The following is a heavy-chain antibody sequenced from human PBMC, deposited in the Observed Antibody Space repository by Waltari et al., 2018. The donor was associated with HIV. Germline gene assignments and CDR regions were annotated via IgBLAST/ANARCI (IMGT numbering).Heavy chain of an antibody. CDR3: ARDPGKQAVTRYFDY. CDR2: IHYSGSF. V-gene: IGHV4-59*01. CDR1: GGSISTYY. D-gene: IGHD6-19*01. Sequence: QVQLQESGPGLVRPSESLSLTCPVSGGSISTYYWSWVRQPPGKGLEWIAYIHYSGSFNYNPSLKSRVTISVDTSKNLFSLKLTSVTAADTAVYYCARDPGKQAVTRYFDYWGQGTLVTVSS. J-gene: IGHJ4*02.